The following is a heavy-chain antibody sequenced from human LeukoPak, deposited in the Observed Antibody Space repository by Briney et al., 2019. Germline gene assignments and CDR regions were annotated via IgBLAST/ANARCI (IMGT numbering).Heavy chain of an antibody. D-gene: IGHD2-2*01. Sequence: GGSLRLSCAASGFTFSSYGMHWVRQAPGKGLEWVAVIWYDGSNKYYADSVKGRFTIPRDNSKNTLYLQMNSLRAEDTAVYYCARGEYQLLHIDYWGQGTLVTVSS. CDR3: ARGEYQLLHIDY. CDR2: IWYDGSNK. CDR1: GFTFSSYG. V-gene: IGHV3-33*01. J-gene: IGHJ4*02.